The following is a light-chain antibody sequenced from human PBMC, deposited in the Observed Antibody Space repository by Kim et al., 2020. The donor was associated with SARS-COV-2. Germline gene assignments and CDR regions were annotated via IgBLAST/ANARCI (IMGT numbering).Light chain of an antibody. V-gene: IGLV2-14*03. CDR1: SSDVGGYNY. CDR2: DVS. Sequence: LPASVSGSPGQSITISCTGTSSDVGGYNYVSWYQQHPGKAPKLMIYDVSNRPSGVTNRFSGSKSGNTASLTISGLQAEDEADYYCSSYTSSSTVVF. J-gene: IGLJ2*01. CDR3: SSYTSSSTVV.